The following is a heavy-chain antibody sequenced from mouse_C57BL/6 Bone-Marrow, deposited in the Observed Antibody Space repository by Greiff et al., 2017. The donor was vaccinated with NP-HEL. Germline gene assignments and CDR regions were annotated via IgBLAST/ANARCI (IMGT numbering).Heavy chain of an antibody. CDR1: GFTFSSYA. CDR2: ISDGGSYT. CDR3: AREGSPLDY. J-gene: IGHJ2*01. V-gene: IGHV5-4*01. Sequence: EVKVVESGGGLVKPGGSLKLSCAASGFTFSSYAMSWVRQTPEKRLEWVATISDGGSYTYYPDNVKGRFTISRDNAKNNLYLQMSHLKSEDTAMYYCAREGSPLDYWGQGTTLTVSS.